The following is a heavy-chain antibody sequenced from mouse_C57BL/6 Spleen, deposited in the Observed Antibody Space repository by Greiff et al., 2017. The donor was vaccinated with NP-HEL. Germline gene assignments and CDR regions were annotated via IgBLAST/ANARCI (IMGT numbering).Heavy chain of an antibody. CDR3: ARDPAYYSNYDGAMDY. Sequence: EVQRVESGGGLVKPGGSLKLSCAASGFTFSSYAMSWVRQTPEKRLEWVATISDGGSYTYYPDNVKGRFTISRDNAKNNLYLQMSHLKSEDTAMYYCARDPAYYSNYDGAMDYWGQGTSVTVSS. D-gene: IGHD2-5*01. CDR2: ISDGGSYT. V-gene: IGHV5-4*01. J-gene: IGHJ4*01. CDR1: GFTFSSYA.